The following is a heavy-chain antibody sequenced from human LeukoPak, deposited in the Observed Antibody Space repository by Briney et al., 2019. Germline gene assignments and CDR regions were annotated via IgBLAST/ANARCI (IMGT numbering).Heavy chain of an antibody. V-gene: IGHV3-23*01. CDR3: AKRSDYGGNGNYFDS. Sequence: GGSLRLSCAASGFTFSSYGMSWVRQAPGKGLEWVSAISGRDSNTYYADSVEGRFTISRDNPKNTLYLHLNSLRAEDTAVYYCAKRSDYGGNGNYFDSWGQGTPVTVSS. D-gene: IGHD4-23*01. CDR2: ISGRDSNT. J-gene: IGHJ4*02. CDR1: GFTFSSYG.